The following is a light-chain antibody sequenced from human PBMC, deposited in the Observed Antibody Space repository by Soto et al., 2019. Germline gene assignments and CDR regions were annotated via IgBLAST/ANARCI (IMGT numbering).Light chain of an antibody. CDR2: AAS. Sequence: DIQMTQSPSTLSASVGDRVTITCRASQSISSYLNWYQQKPGKAPKPLIYAASSLQSGVPSRFSGSGSGTDFTLTISSLQPEDFATYYCQQSYSTPPITFGQGTRL. CDR3: QQSYSTPPIT. V-gene: IGKV1-39*01. J-gene: IGKJ5*01. CDR1: QSISSY.